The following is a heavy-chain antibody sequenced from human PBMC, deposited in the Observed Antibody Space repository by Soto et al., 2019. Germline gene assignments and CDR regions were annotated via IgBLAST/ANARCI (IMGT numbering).Heavy chain of an antibody. CDR3: AKVPGRSYCSGGSCYPHYYYYGLDV. CDR2: ISYDGSNK. V-gene: IGHV3-30*18. Sequence: QVQLVESGGGVVQPGRSLRLSCAASGFTFSNYGMHWVRQAPGKGLAWVAVISYDGSNKYYADSVKGRFTISRDNSKTTLDLQMNSLRAEDTAVYYCAKVPGRSYCSGGSCYPHYYYYGLDVWGQGTTVTVSS. D-gene: IGHD2-15*01. J-gene: IGHJ6*02. CDR1: GFTFSNYG.